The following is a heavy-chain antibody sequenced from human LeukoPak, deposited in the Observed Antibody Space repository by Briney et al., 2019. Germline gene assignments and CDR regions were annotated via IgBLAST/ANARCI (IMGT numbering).Heavy chain of an antibody. Sequence: GGSLKISCKGSGYSFTTYWISWVRQMPGKGLEWMGRIDPSDSYTNYSPSFQGHVTISADKSISTAYLQWSSLKASDTAMYYCARSQAPYFFDYWGQGTLVTVSS. V-gene: IGHV5-10-1*01. CDR3: ARSQAPYFFDY. CDR1: GYSFTTYW. J-gene: IGHJ4*02. CDR2: IDPSDSYT.